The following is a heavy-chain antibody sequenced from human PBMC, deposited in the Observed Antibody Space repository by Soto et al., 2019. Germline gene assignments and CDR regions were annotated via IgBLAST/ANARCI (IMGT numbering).Heavy chain of an antibody. CDR1: GGSVTSGRYY. Sequence: QLQESGPGLVKPSETLSLTCSVSGGSVTSGRYYWGWIRQAPGKGLEWIGSIYYIGSTYDNPSIKSRVTLPADTSKCRFSRRLSSVSAADSAVYYRARQEYQWVNNFQSWGLGLLVTVSS. V-gene: IGHV4-39*01. J-gene: IGHJ1*01. D-gene: IGHD2-2*01. CDR2: IYYIGST. CDR3: ARQEYQWVNNFQS.